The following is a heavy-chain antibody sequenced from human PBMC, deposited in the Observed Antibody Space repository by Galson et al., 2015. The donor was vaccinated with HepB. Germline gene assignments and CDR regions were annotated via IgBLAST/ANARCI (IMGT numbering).Heavy chain of an antibody. Sequence: SLRLSCAASGFTFSSYGMHWVRQAPGKGLEWVAVISYDGSNKYYADSVKGRFTISRDNSKNTLYLQMDSLRAEDTALYYCAKEGDYCSTTSWRLACYYYYYMDVWGKGTTVTVSS. D-gene: IGHD2-2*01. J-gene: IGHJ6*03. CDR2: ISYDGSNK. CDR1: GFTFSSYG. V-gene: IGHV3-30*18. CDR3: AKEGDYCSTTSWRLACYYYYYMDV.